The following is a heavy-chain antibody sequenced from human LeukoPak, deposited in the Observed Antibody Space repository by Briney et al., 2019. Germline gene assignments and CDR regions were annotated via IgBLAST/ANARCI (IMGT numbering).Heavy chain of an antibody. CDR2: IKGDGSTA. J-gene: IGHJ3*02. V-gene: IGHV3-74*01. Sequence: GGSLRLSCAASGFTFSSYWMHWVRQAPGKGLVWVSRIKGDGSTATYADSVKGRFIISRDNAKNTVYLQMNSLRAEDTAVYYCARIGSGTYSDAFDIWGQRTMVTASS. D-gene: IGHD1-26*01. CDR1: GFTFSSYW. CDR3: ARIGSGTYSDAFDI.